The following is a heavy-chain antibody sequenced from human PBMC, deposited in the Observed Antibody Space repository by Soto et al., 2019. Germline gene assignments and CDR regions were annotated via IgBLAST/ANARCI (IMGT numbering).Heavy chain of an antibody. CDR3: ATSTWYAFDI. D-gene: IGHD6-13*01. Sequence: GSLRLSCAASGFTFSNSIINWVRQAPGQGLEWVSSISGSSDFLYYADSVKGRFTISRDTATNSLYLQMNSLRAEDTAVYYCATSTWYAFDIWGQGTMVTVSS. CDR2: ISGSSDFL. J-gene: IGHJ3*02. V-gene: IGHV3-21*01. CDR1: GFTFSNSI.